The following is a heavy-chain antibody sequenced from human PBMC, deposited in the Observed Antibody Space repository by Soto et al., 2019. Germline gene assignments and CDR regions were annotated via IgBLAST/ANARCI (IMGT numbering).Heavy chain of an antibody. Sequence: QVQLVESGGGLVKPGGSLRLSCAASGFTFSGYYMSWIRQAPGKGLEWVSYISSSGTTIKYADSVKGRFSISRANTKNSVYLQMNSLRAEDTAVYYCARDLSSSSDYWGQGTLVTVSS. D-gene: IGHD6-6*01. CDR2: ISSSGTTI. J-gene: IGHJ4*02. V-gene: IGHV3-11*01. CDR1: GFTFSGYY. CDR3: ARDLSSSSDY.